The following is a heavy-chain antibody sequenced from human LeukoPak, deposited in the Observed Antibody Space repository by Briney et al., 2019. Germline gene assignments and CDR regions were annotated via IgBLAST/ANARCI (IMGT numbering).Heavy chain of an antibody. CDR2: IIPIFGTA. V-gene: IGHV1-69*13. CDR3: ARAYYDSARHYYYYGMDV. D-gene: IGHD5-12*01. CDR1: GGTFSSYA. Sequence: SVKVSCKASGGTFSSYAISWVRQAPGQGLEWMGGIIPIFGTANYAQKFQGRVTITADGSTSTAYMELSSLRSEDTAVYYCARAYYDSARHYYYYGMDVWGQGTTVTVSS. J-gene: IGHJ6*02.